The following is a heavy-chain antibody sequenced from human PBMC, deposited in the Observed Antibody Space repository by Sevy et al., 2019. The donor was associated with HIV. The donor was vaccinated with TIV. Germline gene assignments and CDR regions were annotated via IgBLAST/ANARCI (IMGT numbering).Heavy chain of an antibody. J-gene: IGHJ1*01. D-gene: IGHD2-21*02. Sequence: GGSLRLSSAASGFTFSSYAMTWVRQAPGKGLDWVSSMTGSGGTTYYGDSVKGRFTISRDNSKNTLYLQMNNLRVEDTALYYCAKDGLHSGDFEYFQDWGQGTLVTVSS. CDR3: AKDGLHSGDFEYFQD. CDR1: GFTFSSYA. V-gene: IGHV3-23*01. CDR2: MTGSGGTT.